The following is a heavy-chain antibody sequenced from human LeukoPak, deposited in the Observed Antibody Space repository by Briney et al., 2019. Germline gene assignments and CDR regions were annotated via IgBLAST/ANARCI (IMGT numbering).Heavy chain of an antibody. CDR3: AKGRALEVVAAFNY. CDR2: ISGSGANT. J-gene: IGHJ4*02. Sequence: ISGSGANTYYADSVKGRFTISRDNSKNTLSLQMNTLRTDDTAVYYCAKGRALEVVAAFNYWGQGTVVTVSS. V-gene: IGHV3-23*01. D-gene: IGHD2-15*01.